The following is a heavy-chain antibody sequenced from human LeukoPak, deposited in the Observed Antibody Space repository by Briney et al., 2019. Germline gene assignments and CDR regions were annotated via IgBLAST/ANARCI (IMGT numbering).Heavy chain of an antibody. D-gene: IGHD1-20*01. J-gene: IGHJ6*02. V-gene: IGHV3-21*01. CDR2: ISSSSSYI. CDR1: GFTFSSYS. CDR3: ARDRTIRITGTTFFLPDV. Sequence: GGSLRLSCAASGFTFSSYSMNWVRQAPGKGLEWVSSISSSSSYIYYADSVKGRFTISRDNAKNSLYLQMNSLRAEDTAVYYCARDRTIRITGTTFFLPDVWGQGTTVTVSS.